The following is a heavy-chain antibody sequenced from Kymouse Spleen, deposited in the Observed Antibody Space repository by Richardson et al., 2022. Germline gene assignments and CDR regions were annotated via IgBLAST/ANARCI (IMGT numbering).Heavy chain of an antibody. J-gene: IGHJ6*02. Sequence: EVQLVESGGGLVQPGGSLRLSCAASGFTFSSYWMSWVRQAPGKGLEWVANIKQDGSEKYYVDSVKGRFTISRDNAKNSLYLQMNSLRAEDTAVYYCASCSSTSCSTTTTVWTSGAKGPRSPSPQ. CDR2: IKQDGSEK. V-gene: IGHV3-7*01. CDR1: GFTFSSYW. CDR3: ASCSSTSCSTTTTVWTS. D-gene: IGHD2-2*02.